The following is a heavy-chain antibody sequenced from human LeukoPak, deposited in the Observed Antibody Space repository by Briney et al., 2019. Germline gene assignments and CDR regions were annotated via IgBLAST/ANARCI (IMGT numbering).Heavy chain of an antibody. CDR3: ARTENYIPEGCFDP. J-gene: IGHJ5*02. CDR2: ICYSGST. V-gene: IGHV4-39*01. CDR1: GGSISSTSYC. D-gene: IGHD5-24*01. Sequence: SETLSLTCTVSGGSISSTSYCWGWIRQPPGKGLEWIVSICYSGSTFYNPSLKSRVTLSVDTSKNQFSLKLSSVTAADTALYYCARTENYIPEGCFDPWGQGTLVTVSS.